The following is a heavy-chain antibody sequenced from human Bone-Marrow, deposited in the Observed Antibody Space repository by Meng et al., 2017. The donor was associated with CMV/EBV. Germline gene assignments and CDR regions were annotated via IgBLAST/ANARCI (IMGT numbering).Heavy chain of an antibody. D-gene: IGHD3-16*01. CDR2: IKQDGSEK. Sequence: GEFLKIFCAASGFTFSSYWMTWVRQAPGKGLEWVANIKQDGSEKNYVDSVEGRFTISRDNAKNSLFLQLNSLRAEDTAVYYCARASQVRLSTSLGYWGQGTLVTVSS. CDR3: ARASQVRLSTSLGY. V-gene: IGHV3-7*01. J-gene: IGHJ4*02. CDR1: GFTFSSYW.